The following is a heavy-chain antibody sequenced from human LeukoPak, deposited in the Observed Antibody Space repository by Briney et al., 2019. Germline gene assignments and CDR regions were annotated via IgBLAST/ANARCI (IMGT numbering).Heavy chain of an antibody. D-gene: IGHD3-3*01. CDR3: ARGHYDHA. J-gene: IGHJ4*02. Sequence: GGSPRLSCVAASGFTLSNYWMNWVRQVPGKGLEWVANIKQDGSEKYYVASVKGRFTISRDNAKNSLYPQMNNLRAEDTAVYYCARGHYDHAWGRGTLVTVSS. CDR1: GFTLSNYW. CDR2: IKQDGSEK. V-gene: IGHV3-7*01.